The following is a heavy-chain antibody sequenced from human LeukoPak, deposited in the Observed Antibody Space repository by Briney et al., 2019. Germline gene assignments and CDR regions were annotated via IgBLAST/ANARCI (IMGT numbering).Heavy chain of an antibody. CDR3: ARDSWDYGSGSYYNRYFQH. V-gene: IGHV3-53*01. J-gene: IGHJ1*01. D-gene: IGHD3-10*01. CDR1: GFIVSSNY. CDR2: IYTGGST. Sequence: GGSLRLSCAASGFIVSSNYMTWVRQAPGKGLEWVSVIYTGGSTYYADSVKGRFTISRDNSKNTLYLQMNSLRAEDTAVYYCARDSWDYGSGSYYNRYFQHWGQGTLVTVSS.